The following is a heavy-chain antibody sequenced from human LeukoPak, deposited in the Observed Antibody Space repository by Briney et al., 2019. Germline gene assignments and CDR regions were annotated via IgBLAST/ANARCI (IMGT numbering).Heavy chain of an antibody. V-gene: IGHV4-59*01. CDR3: ARVRMNYGSGSYRFDY. CDR2: IYYTGNT. D-gene: IGHD3-10*01. J-gene: IGHJ4*02. Sequence: KTSETLSLTCTVSGGAISYYYWNWIRQPPGKGLEWIGYIYYTGNTNYNPSLKSRVTMSVDTSKNQFSLKLSSVTAADTAVYYCARVRMNYGSGSYRFDYWGQGTLVTVSS. CDR1: GGAISYYY.